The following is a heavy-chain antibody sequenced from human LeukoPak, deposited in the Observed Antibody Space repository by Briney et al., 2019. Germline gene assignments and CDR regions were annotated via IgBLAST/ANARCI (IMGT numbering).Heavy chain of an antibody. CDR1: GFTFSSYA. J-gene: IGHJ6*03. CDR3: AKDSKIVGATFRSYHYVDV. D-gene: IGHD1-26*01. CDR2: IRGSGDRT. Sequence: GGSLRLSCAASGFTFSSYAMSWVRQAPGKGLEWVSAIRGSGDRTHYADSVKGRFTISRDNSKNTLYLQMNSLRAEDTAVYYCAKDSKIVGATFRSYHYVDVWGKGTAVTVSS. V-gene: IGHV3-23*01.